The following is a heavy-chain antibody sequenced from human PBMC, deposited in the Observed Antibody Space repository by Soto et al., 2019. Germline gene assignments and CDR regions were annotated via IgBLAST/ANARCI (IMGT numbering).Heavy chain of an antibody. CDR2: IYHSGST. D-gene: IGHD2-8*01. Sequence: QVQLQESGPGLVKPSGTLSLTCAVSGGSISSSNWWSWVRQPPGKGLEWIGEIYHSGSTNYNPSLKSRVTISVDKFKNQFSLKLSSVTAADTAVYYCARDGGVVMGGSGGFDPWGQGTLVTVSS. CDR1: GGSISSSNW. CDR3: ARDGGVVMGGSGGFDP. J-gene: IGHJ5*02. V-gene: IGHV4-4*02.